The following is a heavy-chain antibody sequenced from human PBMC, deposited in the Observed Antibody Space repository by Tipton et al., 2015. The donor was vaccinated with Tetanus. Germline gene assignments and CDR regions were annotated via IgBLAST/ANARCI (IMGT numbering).Heavy chain of an antibody. CDR2: IYPGDSDT. D-gene: IGHD2-8*01. CDR3: ARAHCTDGVCNFDF. CDR1: GYIFNNYW. Sequence: QLGQSGGEVKKPGESLKISCKGSGYIFNNYWIGWVRQKPGKGLEWMGIIYPGDSDTRYSPSFQGQVTISVDKSINTAYLQWSSLKASDTSMFYCARAHCTDGVCNFDFWGQGALVTVAS. J-gene: IGHJ4*02. V-gene: IGHV5-51*01.